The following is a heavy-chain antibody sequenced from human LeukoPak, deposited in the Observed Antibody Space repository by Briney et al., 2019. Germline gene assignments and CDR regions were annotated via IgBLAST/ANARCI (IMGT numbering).Heavy chain of an antibody. Sequence: KPGESLKISCKGSGYSFTSYWIGWVRQMPGKGLEWMGIIYPGDSDTRYSPSFQGQVTISADKSISTAYLQWSSLKASDTAMYYCARRTMVRGPSYYYYYGMDVWGQGTTVTVSS. CDR2: IYPGDSDT. CDR1: GYSFTSYW. CDR3: ARRTMVRGPSYYYYYGMDV. D-gene: IGHD3-10*01. J-gene: IGHJ6*02. V-gene: IGHV5-51*01.